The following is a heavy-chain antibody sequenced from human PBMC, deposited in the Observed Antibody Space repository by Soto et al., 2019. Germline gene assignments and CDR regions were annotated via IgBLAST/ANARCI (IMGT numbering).Heavy chain of an antibody. J-gene: IGHJ6*02. CDR1: GGTFSSRA. CDR2: IIPVFGRV. D-gene: IGHD3-16*01. Sequence: QVQLVQSGPEVKKTGTSVKVSCKASGGTFSSRAISWVRQAPGQGLEWLGGIIPVFGRVNYAEKFQDRVTITADESTGTLYMELSSLRSEDTALYYCANSRGGTFLGYHGMDIWGQGTTVSVS. V-gene: IGHV1-69*01. CDR3: ANSRGGTFLGYHGMDI.